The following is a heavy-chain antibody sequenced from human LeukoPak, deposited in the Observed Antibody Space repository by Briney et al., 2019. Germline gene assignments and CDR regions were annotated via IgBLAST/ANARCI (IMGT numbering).Heavy chain of an antibody. CDR3: AKGSAYDPRDY. CDR1: GFTFSSYA. CDR2: ISGSGGST. J-gene: IGHJ4*02. Sequence: GGSLRLSCAASGFTFSSYAMSWVRQAPGKGLEWVSAISGSGGSTYYADSVKGRFTISRDNSKNTLYLQMTSLRAEDTAVYCCAKGSAYDPRDYWGQGTLVTVSS. V-gene: IGHV3-23*01. D-gene: IGHD3-22*01.